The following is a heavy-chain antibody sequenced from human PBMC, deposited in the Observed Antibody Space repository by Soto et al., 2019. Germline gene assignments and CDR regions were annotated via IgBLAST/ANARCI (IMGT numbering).Heavy chain of an antibody. V-gene: IGHV3-9*01. CDR3: AKDISGRGSFYYYFGMDV. J-gene: IGHJ6*02. CDR1: GFIFDDYA. Sequence: GGSLRLSCAASGFIFDDYAMHWVRQAPGKGLEWVSGISWNSGSIGYADSVKARFTISRDNGKNLLYLQMNNLRAEDTAFYYCAKDISGRGSFYYYFGMDVWGQGTTVTVSS. CDR2: ISWNSGSI. D-gene: IGHD1-26*01.